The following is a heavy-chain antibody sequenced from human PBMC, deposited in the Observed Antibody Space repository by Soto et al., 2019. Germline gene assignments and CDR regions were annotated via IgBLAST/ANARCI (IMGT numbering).Heavy chain of an antibody. CDR3: ARGIYGAGSFYIFHYYYGMDV. Sequence: SETLSLTCAVYGGSFSGYYWSWIRQPPGKGLEWIGEINHSGSTNYNPSLKSRVTISVDTSKNQFSLKLSSVTAADTAVYYCARGIYGAGSFYIFHYYYGMDVWGQGTRVTVSS. CDR2: INHSGST. V-gene: IGHV4-34*01. D-gene: IGHD3-10*01. J-gene: IGHJ6*02. CDR1: GGSFSGYY.